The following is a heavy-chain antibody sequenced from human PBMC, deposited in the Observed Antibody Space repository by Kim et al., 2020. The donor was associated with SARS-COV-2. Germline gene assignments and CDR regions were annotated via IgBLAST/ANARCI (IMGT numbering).Heavy chain of an antibody. CDR3: ARELGGNRFDF. V-gene: IGHV1-46*01. D-gene: IGHD7-27*01. J-gene: IGHJ4*02. Sequence: STTYEQSFQGGVTMTRDTATSTVDMELSSLRSEDTAVYYCARELGGNRFDFWGQGTLVTVSS. CDR2: ST.